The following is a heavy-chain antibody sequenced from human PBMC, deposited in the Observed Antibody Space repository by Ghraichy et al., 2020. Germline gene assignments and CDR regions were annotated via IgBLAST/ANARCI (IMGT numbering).Heavy chain of an antibody. V-gene: IGHV4-39*02. D-gene: IGHD3-3*01. CDR1: DGSFGSGSY. CDR2: VSYSGST. J-gene: IGHJ5*02. CDR3: ARLFGQRSGNRWFDP. Sequence: SETLSLTCNVSDGSFGSGSYWAWIRQPPGKGLEWIATVSYSGSTFYNVSLMSRVTISVDTSKNHFSLKVTSVTAADTAVYYCARLFGQRSGNRWFDPWGQGTLVTVSS.